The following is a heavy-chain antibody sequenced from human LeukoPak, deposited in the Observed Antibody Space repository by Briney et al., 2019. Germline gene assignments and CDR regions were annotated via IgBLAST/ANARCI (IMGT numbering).Heavy chain of an antibody. CDR2: ISSSSSYI. J-gene: IGHJ2*01. V-gene: IGHV3-21*04. CDR3: AKKTSSSSGWYFDL. D-gene: IGHD6-6*01. CDR1: GFTFSSYS. Sequence: PGGSLRLSCAASGFTFSSYSMNWVRQAPGKGLEWVSSISSSSSYIYYADSVKGRFTISRDNSKNTLYLQMNSLRAEDTAVYSCAKKTSSSSGWYFDLWGRGTLVTVSS.